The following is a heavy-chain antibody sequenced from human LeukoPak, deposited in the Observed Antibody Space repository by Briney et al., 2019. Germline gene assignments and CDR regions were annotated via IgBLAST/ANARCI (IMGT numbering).Heavy chain of an antibody. J-gene: IGHJ4*02. V-gene: IGHV4-39*01. D-gene: IGHD5-24*01. CDR3: ASRRDGYNYGFGY. Sequence: SETLSLTCTVSGGSISSSSYYWGWIRQPPGKGLEWIGSIYYSGSTYYNPSLKSRVTISVDTSKNQFSLKLSSVTAADTAVYYCASRRDGYNYGFGYWGQGTLVTVSS. CDR2: IYYSGST. CDR1: GGSISSSSYY.